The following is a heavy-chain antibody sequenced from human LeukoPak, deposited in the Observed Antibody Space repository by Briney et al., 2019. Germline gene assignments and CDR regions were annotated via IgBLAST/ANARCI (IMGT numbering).Heavy chain of an antibody. CDR2: ISGSGGST. V-gene: IGHV3-23*01. CDR3: AKMGVVGTGRDFDY. D-gene: IGHD2-15*01. Sequence: PGGSLRLSCAASGFTFSSYAMSWVRQAPGKGLEGVSAISGSGGSTYYADSVKGRFTISRDNSKITLYLQMNSLRAEDTAVYYCAKMGVVGTGRDFDYWGQGTLVTVSS. CDR1: GFTFSSYA. J-gene: IGHJ4*02.